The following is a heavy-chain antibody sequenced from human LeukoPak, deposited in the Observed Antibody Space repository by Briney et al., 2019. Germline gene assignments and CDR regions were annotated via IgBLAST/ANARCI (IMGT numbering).Heavy chain of an antibody. Sequence: ASVKVSCKASGYTFTGYYMHWVRQAPGQGLEWMGWINPNSGGTNYAQKFQGRVTMTRDTSISTAYMELSRLRSDDTAVYYCARDIGFGVVIPTDPWGQGTLVTVSS. J-gene: IGHJ5*02. CDR1: GYTFTGYY. D-gene: IGHD3-3*01. CDR2: INPNSGGT. CDR3: ARDIGFGVVIPTDP. V-gene: IGHV1-2*02.